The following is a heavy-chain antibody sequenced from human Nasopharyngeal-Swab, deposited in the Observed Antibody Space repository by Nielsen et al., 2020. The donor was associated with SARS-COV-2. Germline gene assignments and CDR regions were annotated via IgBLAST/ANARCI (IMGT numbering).Heavy chain of an antibody. CDR3: ARVRYYYDSSGYYHPRSESGFTDAFDI. J-gene: IGHJ3*02. CDR2: INAGNGNT. D-gene: IGHD3-22*01. CDR1: GYTFTSYA. V-gene: IGHV1-3*01. Sequence: ASVKVSCKASGYTFTSYAMHWVRQAPVQRLEWMGWINAGNGNTKYSQKFQGRVTITRDTSASTAYMELSSLRSEDTAVYYCARVRYYYDSSGYYHPRSESGFTDAFDIWGQGTMVTVSS.